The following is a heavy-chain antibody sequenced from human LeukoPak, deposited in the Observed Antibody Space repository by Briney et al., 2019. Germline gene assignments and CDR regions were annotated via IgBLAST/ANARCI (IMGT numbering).Heavy chain of an antibody. J-gene: IGHJ4*02. CDR3: ARARDYHSSAYPPDY. D-gene: IGHD3-22*01. CDR1: GYTFTTYY. CDR2: INPSGGAT. V-gene: IGHV1-46*01. Sequence: GAPVKVSCKASGYTFTTYYVHWVRQAPGQGLEWMGLINPSGGATDYAQKFRGRVTMTRDTSTSTVYMELSSLRSEDTAVYFCARARDYHSSAYPPDYWGQGTLVTVSS.